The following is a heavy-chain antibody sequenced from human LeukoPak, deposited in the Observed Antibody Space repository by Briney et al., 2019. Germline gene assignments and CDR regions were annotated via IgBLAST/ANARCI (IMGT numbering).Heavy chain of an antibody. D-gene: IGHD3-9*01. CDR2: ISYDGSNK. J-gene: IGHJ3*02. CDR1: GFTFSSYG. V-gene: IGHV3-30*18. Sequence: GRSLRLSCAASGFTFSSYGMHWVRQAPGKGLEWVAVISYDGSNKYYADSVKGRFTISRDNSKNTLYLQMNSLRAEDTAVYYCAKGPGYFDWSGAFDIWGQGTMVTVSS. CDR3: AKGPGYFDWSGAFDI.